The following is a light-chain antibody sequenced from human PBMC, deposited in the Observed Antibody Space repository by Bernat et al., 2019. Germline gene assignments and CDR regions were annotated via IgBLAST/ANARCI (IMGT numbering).Light chain of an antibody. CDR2: AAS. V-gene: IGKV3-15*01. J-gene: IGKJ4*01. CDR1: QSVTSN. Sequence: EIEMTQSPATLSVSPGERATLSCRASQSVTSNLAWYQQKRGQAPRLLIYAASTRATGVPARFSGSGSGTDFTLTISSLEPEDFAVYYCQQRSIWPPLTFGGGTRVEIK. CDR3: QQRSIWPPLT.